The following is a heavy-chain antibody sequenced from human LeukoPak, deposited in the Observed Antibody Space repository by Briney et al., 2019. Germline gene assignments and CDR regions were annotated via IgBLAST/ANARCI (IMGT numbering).Heavy chain of an antibody. V-gene: IGHV4-59*01. D-gene: IGHD3-22*01. J-gene: IGHJ2*01. CDR3: ARVPLKEYDSSGYHNYWYFDL. Sequence: SETLSLTCTVSGGSISSYYWSWIRQPPGKGLEWIGYIYYSGSTNYNPSLKSRVTISVDTSKNQFSLKLSSVTAADTAVYYCARVPLKEYDSSGYHNYWYFDLWSRGTLVTVSS. CDR2: IYYSGST. CDR1: GGSISSYY.